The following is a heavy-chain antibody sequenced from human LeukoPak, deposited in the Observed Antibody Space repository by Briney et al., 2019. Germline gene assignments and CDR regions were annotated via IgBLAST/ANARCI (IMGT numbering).Heavy chain of an antibody. CDR1: GFTFDNYA. CDR2: ISWNSGSI. D-gene: IGHD6-13*01. CDR3: AKDMSSGIVAADMDY. V-gene: IGHV3-9*01. Sequence: PGGSLRLSCAASGFTFDNYAMHWVRQAPGKGLEGVSGISWNSGSIGYGDSVKGRYTISRDNAKNSLFLQMNSLRAEDTALYYCAKDMSSGIVAADMDYWGQGILVTVSS. J-gene: IGHJ4*02.